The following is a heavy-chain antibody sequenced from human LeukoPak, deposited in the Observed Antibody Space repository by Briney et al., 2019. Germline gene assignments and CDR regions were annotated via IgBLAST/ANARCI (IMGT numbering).Heavy chain of an antibody. D-gene: IGHD3-22*01. V-gene: IGHV3-74*01. CDR1: GFTFGTYW. Sequence: PGGSLSLSCAASGFTFGTYWMHWVRQGPGKGLVWVSRIKPDGSSTTYADSVKGRFTISRDNAKNTLYLQMSSLRAEDTAVYYCARGRYYYDPLDYWGQGTLVTVSS. CDR2: IKPDGSST. CDR3: ARGRYYYDPLDY. J-gene: IGHJ4*02.